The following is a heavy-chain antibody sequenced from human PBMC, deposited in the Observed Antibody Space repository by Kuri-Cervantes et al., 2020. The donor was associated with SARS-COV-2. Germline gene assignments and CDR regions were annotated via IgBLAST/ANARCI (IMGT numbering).Heavy chain of an antibody. Sequence: GGSLRLSCAASGFTFSSYSMNWVRQAPGKGLEWVSYISSSSSTIYYADSVKGRFTISRDNAKNSLYLQMNSLRDEDTAVYYCARELHPFWSGYGMDVWGQGTTVTVSS. CDR2: ISSSSSTI. CDR3: ARELHPFWSGYGMDV. D-gene: IGHD3-3*01. CDR1: GFTFSSYS. J-gene: IGHJ6*02. V-gene: IGHV3-48*02.